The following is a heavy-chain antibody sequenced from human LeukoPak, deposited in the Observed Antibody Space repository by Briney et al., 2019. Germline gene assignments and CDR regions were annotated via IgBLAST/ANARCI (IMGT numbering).Heavy chain of an antibody. Sequence: SETLSLTCTVSGGSISSYYWSWIRQPPGKGLEWIGYIYYSGSTNYNPSLKSRVTISVDTSKNQFSLKLSSVTAADTAVYYCAREGPSRKVGWFDPWGQGTLVTVSP. CDR3: AREGPSRKVGWFDP. J-gene: IGHJ5*02. CDR2: IYYSGST. V-gene: IGHV4-59*01. CDR1: GGSISSYY.